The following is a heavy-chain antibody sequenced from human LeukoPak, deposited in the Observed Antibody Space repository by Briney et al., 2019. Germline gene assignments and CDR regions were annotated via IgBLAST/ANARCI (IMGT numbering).Heavy chain of an antibody. D-gene: IGHD3-10*01. CDR1: GFTFSSYS. J-gene: IGHJ4*02. CDR2: ISSSSSTI. V-gene: IGHV3-48*01. Sequence: GGSLRLSCAASGFTFSSYSMNWVRQAPGKRLEWVSYISSSSSTIYYADSVKGRFTISRDNSKNTLYLQMNSLRAEDTAVYYCAKVPHYYYGSGSYQFDYWGQGTLVAVSS. CDR3: AKVPHYYYGSGSYQFDY.